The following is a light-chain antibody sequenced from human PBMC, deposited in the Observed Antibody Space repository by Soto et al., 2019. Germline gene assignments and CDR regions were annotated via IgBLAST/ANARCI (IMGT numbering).Light chain of an antibody. Sequence: DIQMTQAPSSLSASVGDRVTITCRARQDISTYLAWYQQKPGKVPKLLISAAYTLQSGVPPRFSGSGSGTDFTLTISSLQHEDVATYYCQQYDNAPLTFGGGTKVEIK. CDR2: AAY. CDR3: QQYDNAPLT. CDR1: QDISTY. J-gene: IGKJ4*01. V-gene: IGKV1-27*01.